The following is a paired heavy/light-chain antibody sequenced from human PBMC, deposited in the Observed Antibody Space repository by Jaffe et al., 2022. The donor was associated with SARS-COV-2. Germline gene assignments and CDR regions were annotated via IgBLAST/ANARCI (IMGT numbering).Light chain of an antibody. J-gene: IGLJ3*02. CDR2: STT. V-gene: IGLV8-61*01. CDR1: SGSVSTSYN. CDR3: VLYMGSGIWA. Sequence: QAVVTQEPSFSVSPGGTVTLTCGLSSGSVSTSYNPSWYQQIPGQAPRTLIYSTTTRSSGVPDRFSGSILGNKAALTITGAQADDESVYFCVLYMGSGIWAFGGGTKLTVL.
Heavy chain of an antibody. CDR3: AGSSVTTSPDG. CDR1: GFAFSSYA. D-gene: IGHD4-17*01. Sequence: QVQLVESGGGVVQPGRSLRLSCAASGFAFSSYAMHWVRQAPGKGLEWVAVISYDGSDKYYADSVMGRFTISRDNSKNMVYLQMNNLRPEDTAVYSCAGSSVTTSPDGWGQGTLVTVSS. V-gene: IGHV3-30*04. J-gene: IGHJ4*02. CDR2: ISYDGSDK.